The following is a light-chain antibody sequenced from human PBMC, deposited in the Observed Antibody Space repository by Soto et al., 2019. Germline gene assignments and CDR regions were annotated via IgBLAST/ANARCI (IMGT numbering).Light chain of an antibody. CDR1: SSDVGGYNY. J-gene: IGLJ3*02. CDR2: EVT. Sequence: SALTQPPSASGSPGQSVTISCTGTSSDVGGYNYVSWYQQHPGKAPKLLIYEVTKRASGVPDRFSGSKSGNTASLTVSGLQAEDEAYYYCKSFAGNNYLMFGGGTKLTVL. V-gene: IGLV2-8*01. CDR3: KSFAGNNYLM.